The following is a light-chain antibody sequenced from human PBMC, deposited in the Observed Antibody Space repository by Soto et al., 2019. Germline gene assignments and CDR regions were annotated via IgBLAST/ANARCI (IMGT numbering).Light chain of an antibody. V-gene: IGKV3-20*01. J-gene: IGKJ5*01. CDR1: QSFNSSTY. Sequence: EIVLTQSPGTLSLSPGERATLSCRASQSFNSSTYLAWYQQKPGQAPRLLVYGASSRATGIPDRFSGFGSGTDFTLTISRLEPEDFAVYFCQQYGSSPITFGQGTRLENK. CDR3: QQYGSSPIT. CDR2: GAS.